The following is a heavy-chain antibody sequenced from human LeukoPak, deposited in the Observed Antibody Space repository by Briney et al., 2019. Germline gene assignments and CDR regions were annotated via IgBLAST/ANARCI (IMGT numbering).Heavy chain of an antibody. J-gene: IGHJ4*02. D-gene: IGHD5-18*01. Sequence: GGSLRLSCAASGFTFSDYYMSWIRQAPGKGLEWVSYISSSGSTIYYADSVKGRFTISRDNAKNSLYLQMNSLRAEDTAVYYCERVVDTAIPDYWGQGTLVTVSS. V-gene: IGHV3-11*01. CDR3: ERVVDTAIPDY. CDR2: ISSSGSTI. CDR1: GFTFSDYY.